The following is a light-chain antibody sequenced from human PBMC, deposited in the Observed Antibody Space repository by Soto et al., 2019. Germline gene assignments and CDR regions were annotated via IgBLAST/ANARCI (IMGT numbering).Light chain of an antibody. J-gene: IGKJ5*01. CDR1: QSVSSRS. CDR2: GES. CDR3: QQRSNWPIT. V-gene: IGKV3D-20*02. Sequence: EIVFMQSTGTMSLSPGEIATIFGRGSQSVSSRSLAWYQQKPGQANRIIIYGESNRATGIQDRFSGSGSGTDFTLTIRSIEPEDFAVYYCQQRSNWPITFGNGQRLELK.